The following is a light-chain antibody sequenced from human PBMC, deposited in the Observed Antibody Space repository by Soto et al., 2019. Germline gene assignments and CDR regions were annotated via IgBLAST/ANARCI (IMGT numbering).Light chain of an antibody. J-gene: IGKJ1*01. V-gene: IGKV2-30*01. CDR2: KVS. CDR1: QSLVYSDGNTY. Sequence: DVVMTQSPLSLPVTLGQPASISCRSSQSLVYSDGNTYLNWFQQRPGQSPRRLIYKVSNRDSGVPDRFSGSGSGSDFTLKIARVEAEDLGVYYCMQGAHWPPTFGQGTKVEIK. CDR3: MQGAHWPPT.